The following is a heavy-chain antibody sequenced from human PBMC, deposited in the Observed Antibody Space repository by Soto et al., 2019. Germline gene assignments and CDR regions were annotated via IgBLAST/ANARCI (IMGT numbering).Heavy chain of an antibody. CDR3: AGQPRGRDGYNEFDY. V-gene: IGHV4-39*01. D-gene: IGHD5-12*01. CDR1: GGSISSSSYY. Sequence: QLQLQESGPGLVKPSETLSLTCTVSGGSISSSSYYWGWIRQPPGKGLEWIGSIYYSGSTYYNPSLKSRVTISVDTSKNQFSLKLSSVTAADTAVYYCAGQPRGRDGYNEFDYWGQGTLVTVSS. CDR2: IYYSGST. J-gene: IGHJ4*02.